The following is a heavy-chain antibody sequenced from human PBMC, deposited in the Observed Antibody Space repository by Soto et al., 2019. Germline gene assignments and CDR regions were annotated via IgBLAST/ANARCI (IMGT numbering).Heavy chain of an antibody. CDR3: ARTYATSYYYDSSGYYHDAFDI. Sequence: ETLSLTCAVYGGSFSGYYWSWIRQPPGKGLEWIGEINHSGSTNYNPSLKSRVTISVDTSKSQFSLKLSSVTAADTAVYYCARTYATSYYYDSSGYYHDAFDIWGQGTMVT. J-gene: IGHJ3*02. CDR1: GGSFSGYY. V-gene: IGHV4-34*01. D-gene: IGHD3-22*01. CDR2: INHSGST.